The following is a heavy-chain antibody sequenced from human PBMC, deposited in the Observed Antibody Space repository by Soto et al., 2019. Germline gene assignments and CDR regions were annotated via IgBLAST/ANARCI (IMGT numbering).Heavy chain of an antibody. CDR1: GFTFSSYS. Sequence: EVQLVESGGGLVKPGGSLRLSCAASGFTFSSYSMNWVRQAPGKGLYWVSSISSSSSYIYYAESVKGRFTISRDNAKNSLYLQMNRLRAEDTAVYYCARDQPGYSYGYGLGYWGQGTLVNVSS. D-gene: IGHD5-18*01. V-gene: IGHV3-21*01. CDR3: ARDQPGYSYGYGLGY. J-gene: IGHJ4*02. CDR2: ISSSSSYI.